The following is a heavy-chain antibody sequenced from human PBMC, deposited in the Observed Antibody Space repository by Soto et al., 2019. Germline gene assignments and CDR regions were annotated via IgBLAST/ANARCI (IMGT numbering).Heavy chain of an antibody. CDR1: GYTFTSYT. D-gene: IGHD5-18*01. CDR2: INAGNGDT. Sequence: QVQLVQSGAEVKKSGASVKVSCKAYGYTFTSYTMHWVRQAPGQSLGWMGWINAGNGDTKYSQKFQGRVTITRDISASTAYMELSSLRSEDTAVYYCARIGYGYPSGRGWFDPWGQGTLVTVSS. V-gene: IGHV1-3*01. J-gene: IGHJ5*02. CDR3: ARIGYGYPSGRGWFDP.